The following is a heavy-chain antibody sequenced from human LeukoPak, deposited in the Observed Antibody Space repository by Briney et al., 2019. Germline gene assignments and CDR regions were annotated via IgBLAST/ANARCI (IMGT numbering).Heavy chain of an antibody. J-gene: IGHJ4*02. CDR2: IKQDGSEK. CDR1: GFTFSSYW. D-gene: IGHD3-3*01. Sequence: GGSLRLSCAASGFTFSSYWMSWVRQAPGKGLEWVANIKQDGSEKYYVDSVKGRFTISRDNAKNSLYLQMNSLRAEDTAVYYCARALGIFGVVPQYYFDYWGQGTLVTVSS. CDR3: ARALGIFGVVPQYYFDY. V-gene: IGHV3-7*03.